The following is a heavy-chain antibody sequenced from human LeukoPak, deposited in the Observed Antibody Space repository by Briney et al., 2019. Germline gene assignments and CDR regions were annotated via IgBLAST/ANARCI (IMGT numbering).Heavy chain of an antibody. CDR3: AKDLGNWKYLIDY. J-gene: IGHJ4*02. V-gene: IGHV3-23*01. Sequence: PGGSLRLSCAASGFTFSSYAMSWVRQAPGKGLEWVSAISGSGGSTYYADSVKGRFTISRDNSRNTLYLQMNSLRAEDTAVYHCAKDLGNWKYLIDYWGQGTLVTVSS. CDR1: GFTFSSYA. CDR2: ISGSGGST. D-gene: IGHD1-7*01.